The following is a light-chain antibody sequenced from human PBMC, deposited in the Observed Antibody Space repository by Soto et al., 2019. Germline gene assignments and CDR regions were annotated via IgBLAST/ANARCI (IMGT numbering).Light chain of an antibody. CDR2: DNT. J-gene: IGLJ2*01. CDR3: QSYDSSLSGVV. Sequence: QSVLTQPPSVSGAPGQRVTISCTGSSSNIGAGYDVHWYQQLPGTAPKLLIFDNTLRPSGVPGRFSGSKFDTSASLAITGLQAEDEADYYCQSYDSSLSGVVFGGGTQLTVL. CDR1: SSNIGAGYD. V-gene: IGLV1-40*01.